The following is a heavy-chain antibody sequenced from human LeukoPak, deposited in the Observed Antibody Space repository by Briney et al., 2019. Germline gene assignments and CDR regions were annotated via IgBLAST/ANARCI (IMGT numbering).Heavy chain of an antibody. J-gene: IGHJ4*02. V-gene: IGHV3-64*01. D-gene: IGHD3-10*01. CDR3: ARGGSRTFDY. Sequence: GGSLRLSCAASGFTFSSFAMYWVRQAPGKGLEYLSAISDNGGNTNYANSVKGRFTISRDNSKNTLYLQMDSLRVDDMAVYYCARGGSRTFDYWGQGTLVTVSS. CDR1: GFTFSSFA. CDR2: ISDNGGNT.